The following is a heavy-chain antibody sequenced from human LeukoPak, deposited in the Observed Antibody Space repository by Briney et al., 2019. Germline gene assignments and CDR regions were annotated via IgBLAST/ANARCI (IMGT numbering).Heavy chain of an antibody. CDR3: ARVAVVVPAAILY. Sequence: SETLSLTXTVSGGSISSGDYYWSWIRQPPGKGLEWIGYIYYSGSTYYNPSLKSRVTISVDTSKNQFSLELSSVTAADTAVYYCARVAVVVPAAILYWGQGTLVTVSS. CDR1: GGSISSGDYY. J-gene: IGHJ4*02. D-gene: IGHD2-2*01. CDR2: IYYSGST. V-gene: IGHV4-30-4*08.